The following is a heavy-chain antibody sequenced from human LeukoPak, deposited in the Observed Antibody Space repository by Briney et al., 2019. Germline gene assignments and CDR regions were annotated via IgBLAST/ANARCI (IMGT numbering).Heavy chain of an antibody. CDR1: GFTVSSNF. V-gene: IGHV3-53*01. J-gene: IGHJ3*02. CDR2: IYSGGSI. CDR3: ARYSSQGDAFDI. Sequence: GGSLRLSCAASGFTVSSNFMAWVRQAPGKGLEWVSVIYSGGSIYYADSVKGRFTISRDNSKNTLYLQMNSLRAEDTAVYYCARYSSQGDAFDIWGQGTMVTVSS. D-gene: IGHD6-13*01.